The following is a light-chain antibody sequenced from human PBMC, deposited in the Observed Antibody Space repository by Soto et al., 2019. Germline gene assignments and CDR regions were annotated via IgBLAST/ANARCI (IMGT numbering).Light chain of an antibody. CDR3: AAWDDSLNGYV. J-gene: IGLJ1*01. CDR1: SSNIGSNT. V-gene: IGLV1-44*01. Sequence: QSVLTQPPSASGTPGQSVTISCSGSSSNIGSNTVNWYQQLPGTAPKLLIYSNNQRPSGVPDRFSGSKSGTSASLAISWLQSEDEADYYCAAWDDSLNGYVFGTGTKATVL. CDR2: SNN.